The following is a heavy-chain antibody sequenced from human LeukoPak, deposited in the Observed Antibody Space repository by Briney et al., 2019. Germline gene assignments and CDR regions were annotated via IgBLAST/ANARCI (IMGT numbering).Heavy chain of an antibody. V-gene: IGHV1-8*02. CDR1: GYTFTSYD. CDR2: MNPNSGNT. D-gene: IGHD3-10*01. Sequence: ASVKVSCKASGYTFTSYDINWVRQATGQGLEWMGWMNPNSGNTGYAQKFQGRVTMTEDTSTDTAYMELSSLRSEDTAVYYCATAHEIYYGSGRHEDAFDIWGQGTMVTVSS. J-gene: IGHJ3*02. CDR3: ATAHEIYYGSGRHEDAFDI.